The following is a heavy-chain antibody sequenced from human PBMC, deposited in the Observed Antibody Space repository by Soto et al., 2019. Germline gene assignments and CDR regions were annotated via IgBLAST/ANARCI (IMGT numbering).Heavy chain of an antibody. Sequence: GGSLRLSCAASGFTFSSYAMHWVRQAPGKGLEWVAVISYDGSNKYYADSVKGRFTISRDNSKNTLYLQMNSLRAEDTAVYYCARDHGEGYDFWSGYNYYYYGMDVWGQGTTVTSP. CDR1: GFTFSSYA. CDR3: ARDHGEGYDFWSGYNYYYYGMDV. J-gene: IGHJ6*02. D-gene: IGHD3-3*01. V-gene: IGHV3-30-3*01. CDR2: ISYDGSNK.